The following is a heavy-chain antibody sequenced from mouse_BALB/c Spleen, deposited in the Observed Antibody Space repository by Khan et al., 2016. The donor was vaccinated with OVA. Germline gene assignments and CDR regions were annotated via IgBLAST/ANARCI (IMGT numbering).Heavy chain of an antibody. D-gene: IGHD1-1*01. CDR2: IYPFNDDT. Sequence: EVQLQESGPELVKPGASVKMSCKASGYTFTSYVMHWVKQKPGLGLEWIGYIYPFNDDTKYNEKFKDKATLTSDKSSSTAYMELSSLTSEDSAVYYCAPVGTYYMSFAYWGQGTLVTVSA. CDR3: APVGTYYMSFAY. CDR1: GYTFTSYV. J-gene: IGHJ3*01. V-gene: IGHV1S136*01.